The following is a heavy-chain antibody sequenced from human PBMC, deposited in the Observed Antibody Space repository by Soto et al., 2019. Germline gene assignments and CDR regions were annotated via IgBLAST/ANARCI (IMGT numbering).Heavy chain of an antibody. CDR3: AKVGGYCSGGSCYSDPPLYYYYYMDV. CDR1: GFTFSSYA. CDR2: ISGSGGST. Sequence: GGSLRLSCAASGFTFSSYAMSWVRQAPGKGLEWVSAISGSGGSTYYADSVKDRFTISRDNSKNTLYLQMNSLRAEDTAVYYCAKVGGYCSGGSCYSDPPLYYYYYMDVWGKGTTVTVSS. D-gene: IGHD2-15*01. J-gene: IGHJ6*03. V-gene: IGHV3-23*01.